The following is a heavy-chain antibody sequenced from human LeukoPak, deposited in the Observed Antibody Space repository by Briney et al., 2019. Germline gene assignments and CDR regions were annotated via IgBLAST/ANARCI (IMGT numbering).Heavy chain of an antibody. Sequence: KPGGSLRLSCAASGFTFSNAWMSWVRQAPGKGLEWVGRIKSKTDGGTTDYAVPVKGRFTISRDDSKNTLYLQMNSLKTEDTAVYYCTTLRRLRLWLVPSVVLNDYWGQGTLVTVSS. CDR2: IKSKTDGGTT. D-gene: IGHD6-19*01. CDR1: GFTFSNAW. CDR3: TTLRRLRLWLVPSVVLNDY. V-gene: IGHV3-15*01. J-gene: IGHJ4*02.